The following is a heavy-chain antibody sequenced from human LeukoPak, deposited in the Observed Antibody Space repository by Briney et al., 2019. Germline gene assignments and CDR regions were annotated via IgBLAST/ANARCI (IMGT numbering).Heavy chain of an antibody. CDR1: GGSISSYY. CDR2: IYYSGSA. Sequence: SETLSLTCTVSGGSISSYYWSWIRQPPGKGLEWIGYIYYSGSATYNPSLKSRVTLSFDTSKNQVYLRLSSVTAADTAVYYCATGGGDFDFWGQGTLVTVSS. V-gene: IGHV4-59*12. J-gene: IGHJ4*02. CDR3: ATGGGDFDF. D-gene: IGHD3-16*01.